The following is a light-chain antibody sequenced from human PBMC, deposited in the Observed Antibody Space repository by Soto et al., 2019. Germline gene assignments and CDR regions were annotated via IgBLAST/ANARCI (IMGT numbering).Light chain of an antibody. V-gene: IGKV1-6*02. CDR1: QGIGND. J-gene: IGKJ4*01. Sequence: AIQMAQSPSSLSASVGDRVTITCRASQGIGNDVGWYQQKRGKAPKPLLYAATTLQSGVPSRYSGTRSGTDFTLTISSLQPEDFATYSCLQDHNYPLTFGGGTKVEIK. CDR3: LQDHNYPLT. CDR2: AAT.